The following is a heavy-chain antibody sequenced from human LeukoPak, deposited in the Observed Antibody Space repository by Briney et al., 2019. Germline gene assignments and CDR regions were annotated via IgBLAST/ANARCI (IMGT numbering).Heavy chain of an antibody. CDR1: GFTFNTYG. J-gene: IGHJ4*02. Sequence: GGSLRLPCAASGFTFNTYGVHWVRQAPGKGLEWVAVMKYDGSDIYYADSVKGRSTISRDNSKTMVYLQMNSLRVEDTAVYYCARDQSPKWGSGERYFDYWGQGTLVTVSS. V-gene: IGHV3-33*01. CDR3: ARDQSPKWGSGERYFDY. CDR2: MKYDGSDI. D-gene: IGHD7-27*01.